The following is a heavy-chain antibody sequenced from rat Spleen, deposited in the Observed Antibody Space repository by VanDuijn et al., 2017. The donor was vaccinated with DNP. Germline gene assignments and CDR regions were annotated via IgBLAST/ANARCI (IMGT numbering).Heavy chain of an antibody. V-gene: IGHV5-20*01. CDR1: GFTFSDYY. J-gene: IGHJ1*01. CDR2: ISYDGGST. Sequence: EVQLVESGGGLVQPGRSLKFSCTASGFTFSDYYMAWVRQAPTKGLEWVAYISYDGGSTYYGDSVKGRFTISRDNAKSSLYLQMDSLRSEDTATYYCARRANWIYWYFDFWGPGTMVTVSS. D-gene: IGHD5-1*01. CDR3: ARRANWIYWYFDF.